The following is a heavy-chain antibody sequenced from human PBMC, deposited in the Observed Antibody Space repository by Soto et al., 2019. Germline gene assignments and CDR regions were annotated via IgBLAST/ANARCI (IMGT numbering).Heavy chain of an antibody. V-gene: IGHV1-3*01. CDR3: ASKFTIVATPGKWFDP. CDR1: GYTFTSYA. D-gene: IGHD5-12*01. J-gene: IGHJ5*02. CDR2: INAGNGNT. Sequence: GASVKVSCKASGYTFTSYAMHWVRQAPGQRLEWMGWINAGNGNTKYSQKFQGRVTITRDTSASTAYMELSSLRSEDTAVYYCASKFTIVATPGKWFDPWGQGTLVTVSS.